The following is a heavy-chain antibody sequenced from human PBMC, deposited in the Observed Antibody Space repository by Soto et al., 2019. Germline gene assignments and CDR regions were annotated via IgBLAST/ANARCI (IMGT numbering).Heavy chain of an antibody. V-gene: IGHV3-7*01. CDR1: GFTFSNYW. D-gene: IGHD2-8*01. J-gene: IGHJ4*02. CDR2: IKQDGGDK. CDR3: ARARYAATPFDN. Sequence: EVQLVESGGALVQPGGSLRLSCAASGFTFSNYWMSWVRQAPGKGLEWVAKIKQDGGDKYYVDSVKGRFTISRDNAKNSLSLQMSSLRVDDTADYYCARARYAATPFDNWGQGTLVTVSS.